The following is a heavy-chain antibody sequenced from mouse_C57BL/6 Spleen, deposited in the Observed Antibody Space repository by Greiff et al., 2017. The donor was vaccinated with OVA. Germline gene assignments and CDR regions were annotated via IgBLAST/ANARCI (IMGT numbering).Heavy chain of an antibody. CDR1: GFTFSSYA. Sequence: DVMLVESGEGLVKPGGSLKLSCAASGFTFSSYAMSWVRQTPEKRLEWVAYISSGGDYIYYAETVKGRFTISRDNARNTLYLQMSSLKSEDTAMYYCTRDQEANYYDYDAGYWYFDVWGTGTTVTVSS. CDR3: TRDQEANYYDYDAGYWYFDV. J-gene: IGHJ1*03. V-gene: IGHV5-9-1*02. D-gene: IGHD2-4*01. CDR2: ISSGGDYI.